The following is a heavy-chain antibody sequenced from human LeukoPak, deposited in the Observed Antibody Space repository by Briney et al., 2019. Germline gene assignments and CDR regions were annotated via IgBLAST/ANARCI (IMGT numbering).Heavy chain of an antibody. Sequence: GGPLRLSCAASGFTFSSYAMSWVRQAPGKGLEWVSAISGSGGSTYYADSVKGRFTISRDNSKNTLYLQMNSLRAEDTAVYYCAKGPRVSGSSSVRVRGYQNYWGQGTLVTVSS. D-gene: IGHD6-6*01. CDR2: ISGSGGST. CDR1: GFTFSSYA. J-gene: IGHJ4*02. V-gene: IGHV3-23*01. CDR3: AKGPRVSGSSSVRVRGYQNY.